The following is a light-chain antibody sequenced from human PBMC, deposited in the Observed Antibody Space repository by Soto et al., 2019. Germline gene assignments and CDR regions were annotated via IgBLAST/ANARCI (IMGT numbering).Light chain of an antibody. CDR3: QQRNVWPPIT. CDR1: QSIHTS. Sequence: VSTQSPATLSLSPGERATLSCRASQSIHTSLAWYQQKSGKPPRLVIYDSTLRANGVADRFGGSRSGTEFTLSINSLEPEDFAVYYCQQRNVWPPITFGQGTRLEIK. CDR2: DST. J-gene: IGKJ5*01. V-gene: IGKV3-11*01.